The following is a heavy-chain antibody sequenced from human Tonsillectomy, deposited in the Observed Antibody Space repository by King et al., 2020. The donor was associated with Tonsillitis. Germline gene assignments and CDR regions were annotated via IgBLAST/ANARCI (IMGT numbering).Heavy chain of an antibody. V-gene: IGHV3-30*18. Sequence: VQLVESGGGVVQPGRSLRLSCAASGFTFNTYGMHWVRQAPGKGLEWVALITYDSNYKYYAESVKGRFSISRDNSKNTLYLQMNSLRAEDTAVYYCAKATETYGPLWGMDVWGQGTRVTVSS. CDR1: GFTFNTYG. CDR3: AKATETYGPLWGMDV. CDR2: ITYDSNYK. D-gene: IGHD2-21*01. J-gene: IGHJ6*02.